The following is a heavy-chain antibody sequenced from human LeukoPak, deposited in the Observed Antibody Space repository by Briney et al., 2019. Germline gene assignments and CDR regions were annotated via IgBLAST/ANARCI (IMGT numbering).Heavy chain of an antibody. CDR3: ARSRQASGLFSS. D-gene: IGHD3-10*01. J-gene: IGHJ5*02. Sequence: SQTLSLTCTVPGYAIISGGFSWNWIRQPPGKGLEWIGCIYDRGPAHYNPSLKSRFTISVDRPKNQFFLNVTSLTAADTAVYYCARSRQASGLFSSWGQGTLVTVSS. CDR1: GYAIISGGFS. CDR2: IYDRGPA. V-gene: IGHV4-30-2*01.